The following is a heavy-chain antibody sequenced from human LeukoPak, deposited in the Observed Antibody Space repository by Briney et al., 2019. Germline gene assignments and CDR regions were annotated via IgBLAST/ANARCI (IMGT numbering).Heavy chain of an antibody. Sequence: PGGSLRLSCAASGFTFSAYGMHWVRQAPGKGLEWVAFIRSDGNNKYYADSVKGRFTISRDNSKNTVYLQMNSLRTEDTALYYCAKDAPRYFNWNENYFDFWGQGTLVTVSS. V-gene: IGHV3-30*02. J-gene: IGHJ4*02. D-gene: IGHD1-20*01. CDR2: IRSDGNNK. CDR3: AKDAPRYFNWNENYFDF. CDR1: GFTFSAYG.